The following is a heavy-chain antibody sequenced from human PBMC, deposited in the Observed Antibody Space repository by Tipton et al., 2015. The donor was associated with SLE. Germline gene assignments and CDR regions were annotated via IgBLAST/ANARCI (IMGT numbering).Heavy chain of an antibody. D-gene: IGHD5-18*01. Sequence: TLSLTCTVSGGSVGSSSKYWAWIRQPPGKGLAWIGSIYYTGTTTYYNSFLKSRVTMSVDTSKNQFSLRLTSVIAADTAVYYCARLHGYSYGLNWFDPWGQGTLISVSS. CDR1: GGSVGSSSKY. CDR2: IYYTGTTT. CDR3: ARLHGYSYGLNWFDP. V-gene: IGHV4-39*07. J-gene: IGHJ5*02.